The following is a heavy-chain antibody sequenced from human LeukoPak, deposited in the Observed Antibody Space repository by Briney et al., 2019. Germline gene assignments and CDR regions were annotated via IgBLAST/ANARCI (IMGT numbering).Heavy chain of an antibody. V-gene: IGHV4-34*01. J-gene: IGHJ5*02. CDR1: GGSFSGYY. CDR3: ARGLGSWFDP. CDR2: INHSGST. Sequence: SDTLSLTCAVYGGSFSGYYWSWIRQPPGKGLEWIGEINHSGSTNYNPSLKSRVTISVDTSKNQFSLKLSSVTAADTAVYYCARGLGSWFDPWGQGTLVTVSS.